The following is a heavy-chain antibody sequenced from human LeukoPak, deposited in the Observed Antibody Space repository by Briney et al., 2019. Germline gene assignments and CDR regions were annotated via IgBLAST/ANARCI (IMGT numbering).Heavy chain of an antibody. CDR3: ARAPSGYDPTFDY. D-gene: IGHD5-12*01. V-gene: IGHV1-3*01. Sequence: ASVKVSCKASGYTFTSYAMHWVRQAPGQRLEWMGWINAGNGNTKYSQKLQGRVTITRDTSASTAYMELSSLRSEDTAVYYCARAPSGYDPTFDYWGQGTLVTVSS. J-gene: IGHJ4*02. CDR2: INAGNGNT. CDR1: GYTFTSYA.